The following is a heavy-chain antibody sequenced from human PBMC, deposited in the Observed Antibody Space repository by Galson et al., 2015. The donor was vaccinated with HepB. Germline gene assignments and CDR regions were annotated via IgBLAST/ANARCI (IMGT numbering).Heavy chain of an antibody. D-gene: IGHD3-10*01. V-gene: IGHV4-4*02. J-gene: IGHJ5*02. CDR2: IYYGGGT. Sequence: LSLTCAVSGDSITSRNWWSWVRQPPGTGLEWIGEIYYGGGTNYNPSLKSRATISVDKSKNQFSLTLNSVTAADTAIYHCAREAMVQGVIRINWFDPWGQGMLVTVSS. CDR3: AREAMVQGVIRINWFDP. CDR1: GDSITSRNW.